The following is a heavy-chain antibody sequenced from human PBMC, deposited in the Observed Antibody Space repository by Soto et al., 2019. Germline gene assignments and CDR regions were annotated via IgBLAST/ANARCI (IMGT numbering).Heavy chain of an antibody. V-gene: IGHV3-23*01. CDR3: AKDENKFDWSNY. CDR1: GFTFSSYA. CDR2: ISGSGGST. Sequence: GGAPRLSCAASGFTFSSYAMSWVRPAPGKGLEWVSAISGSGGSTYYADSVKGRFTISRDNSKNTLYLQMNSLRAEDTAVYYCAKDENKFDWSNYWGQGTLVTVSS. J-gene: IGHJ4*02. D-gene: IGHD3-9*01.